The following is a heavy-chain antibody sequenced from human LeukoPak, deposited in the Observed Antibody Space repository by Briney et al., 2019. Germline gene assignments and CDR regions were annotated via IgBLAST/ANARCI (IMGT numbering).Heavy chain of an antibody. V-gene: IGHV1-2*02. CDR1: GYTFTDYY. CDR2: INPNSGGT. CDR3: AIEFATVVVSAVISAFDI. D-gene: IGHD2-2*02. Sequence: ASVKVSCKASGYTFTDYYMHWVRQAPGQRLEWMGWINPNSGGTNYAQKFQGRVTMTRYTSIRTAYMELSRLRSDDTAVYYCAIEFATVVVSAVISAFDIWGQGTMVTVSS. J-gene: IGHJ3*02.